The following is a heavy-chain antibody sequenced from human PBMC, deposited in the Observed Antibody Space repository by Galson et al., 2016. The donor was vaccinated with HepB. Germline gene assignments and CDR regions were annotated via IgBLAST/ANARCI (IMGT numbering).Heavy chain of an antibody. V-gene: IGHV3-33*01. Sequence: SLRLSCATSGFTFSSYGMHWVRQAPGKGLEWVAVMWYDGSNENYGDSVKGRFTISRDNSKETLYLQMNSLRAEDTAVYFCARERARGLDHWGQGTLVTVSS. J-gene: IGHJ4*02. CDR3: ARERARGLDH. D-gene: IGHD1-26*01. CDR2: MWYDGSNE. CDR1: GFTFSSYG.